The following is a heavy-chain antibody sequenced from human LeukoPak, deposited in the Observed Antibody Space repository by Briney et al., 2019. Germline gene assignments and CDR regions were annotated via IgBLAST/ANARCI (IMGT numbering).Heavy chain of an antibody. V-gene: IGHV3-23*01. D-gene: IGHD6-6*01. Sequence: PGGSLRLSCAASGFTFSSYAMSWVRQAPGKGLEWVSAISDSGGDTYYADSVKGRFTISRDNSKNTLYLQMNSLRAEDTAVYYCAKRIQYSSSSAYFDYWGQGTLVAVSS. CDR2: ISDSGGDT. J-gene: IGHJ4*02. CDR1: GFTFSSYA. CDR3: AKRIQYSSSSAYFDY.